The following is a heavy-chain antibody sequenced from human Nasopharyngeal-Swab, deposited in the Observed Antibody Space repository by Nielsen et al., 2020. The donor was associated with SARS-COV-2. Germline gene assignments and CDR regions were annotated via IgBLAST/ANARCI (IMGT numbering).Heavy chain of an antibody. D-gene: IGHD3-16*01. CDR1: GFTVSSNY. J-gene: IGHJ4*02. CDR3: ARGGGDDYVWGSYNYYLDH. V-gene: IGHV3-53*01. CDR2: IYSGGST. Sequence: GASLKISCAASGFTVSSNYMSWVRQAPGKGLEWVSVIYSGGSTYYADSVKGRFTISRDNSKNTLYLQMNSLRAEETAVYYCARGGGDDYVWGSYNYYLDHWGQGTLVTVSS.